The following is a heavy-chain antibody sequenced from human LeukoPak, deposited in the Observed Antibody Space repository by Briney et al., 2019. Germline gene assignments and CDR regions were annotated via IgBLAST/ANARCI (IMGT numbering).Heavy chain of an antibody. CDR2: ISGSGGST. J-gene: IGHJ4*02. Sequence: PGGSLRLSCAASGFTFSSYAMSWVRQAPGKGLEWVSAISGSGGSTYYADSVEGRFTISRDNSKNTLYLQMNSLRAEDTAVYYCAKDELGGVQLEPFDYWGQGTLVTVSS. CDR3: AKDELGGVQLEPFDY. V-gene: IGHV3-23*01. D-gene: IGHD5-24*01. CDR1: GFTFSSYA.